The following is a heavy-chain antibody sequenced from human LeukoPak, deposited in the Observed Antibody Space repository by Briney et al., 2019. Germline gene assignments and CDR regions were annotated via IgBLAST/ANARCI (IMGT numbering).Heavy chain of an antibody. CDR3: AILQDIVVVPAPYGMDV. CDR2: INPNSGGT. D-gene: IGHD2-2*01. V-gene: IGHV1-2*02. Sequence: ASVKVSCKASGYTFTGYYMHWVRQAPGQGLEWMGWINPNSGGTNYAQKFQGRVTMTRDTSISTAYMELSRLRSDDTAVYYCAILQDIVVVPAPYGMDVWGQGTTVTVSS. J-gene: IGHJ6*02. CDR1: GYTFTGYY.